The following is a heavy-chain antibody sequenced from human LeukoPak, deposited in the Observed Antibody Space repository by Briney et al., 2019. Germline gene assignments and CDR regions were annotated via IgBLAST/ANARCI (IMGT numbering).Heavy chain of an antibody. J-gene: IGHJ6*02. CDR2: ISAYNGNT. CDR1: GYTFANYG. V-gene: IGHV1-18*01. CDR3: ARDKAGVSGWYILQTSSYYGMDV. D-gene: IGHD6-19*01. Sequence: ASVKVSCKTSGYTFANYGVSWVRQAPGQGLEWMGWISAYNGNTNYAQKLQGRVTMTTDTSTSTAYMELRSLRSDDTAVCYCARDKAGVSGWYILQTSSYYGMDVWGQGTTVTVSS.